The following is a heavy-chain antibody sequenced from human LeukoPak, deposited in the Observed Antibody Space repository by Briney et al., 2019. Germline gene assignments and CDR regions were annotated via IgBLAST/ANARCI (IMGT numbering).Heavy chain of an antibody. D-gene: IGHD3-22*01. CDR1: GGSISSYY. Sequence: SETLSLACTVSGGSISSYYWSWIRQPPGKGLEWIGYIYYSGSTNYNPSLKSRVTISVDTSKNQFSLKLSSVTAADTAVYYCAREPEHTSSGYFNDAFDIWGQGTMVTVSS. CDR2: IYYSGST. V-gene: IGHV4-59*01. J-gene: IGHJ3*02. CDR3: AREPEHTSSGYFNDAFDI.